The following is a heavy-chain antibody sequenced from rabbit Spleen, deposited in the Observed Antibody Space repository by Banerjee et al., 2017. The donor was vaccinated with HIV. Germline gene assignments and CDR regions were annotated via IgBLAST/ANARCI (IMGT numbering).Heavy chain of an antibody. Sequence: QEQLEESGGGLVKPGGTLTLTCKASGIDFTNYYYMCWVRQAPGKGLELIACIYITSGSTWYASWVNGRFTISSHNAQNTLYLQLNSLTAADTATYFCARDGAGGSYFALWGQGTPVTVS. J-gene: IGHJ4*01. CDR2: IYITSGST. V-gene: IGHV1S43*01. CDR3: ARDGAGGSYFAL. CDR1: GIDFTNYYY. D-gene: IGHD8-1*01.